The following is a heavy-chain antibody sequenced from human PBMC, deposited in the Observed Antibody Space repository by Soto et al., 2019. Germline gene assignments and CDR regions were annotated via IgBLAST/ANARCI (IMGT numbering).Heavy chain of an antibody. J-gene: IGHJ5*02. CDR1: GGTTRSPDW. V-gene: IGHV4-4*02. CDR2: IFQSGST. Sequence: SETLSLTCGVSGGTTRSPDWWTWVRQPPGKGLEWIGEIFQSGSTNYTPSLESRVTISVDKSKNQFSLTLTSVTAADTAVYFCARGRGRYSSGWSWFDPWGQGILVTVSS. CDR3: ARGRGRYSSGWSWFDP. D-gene: IGHD6-19*01.